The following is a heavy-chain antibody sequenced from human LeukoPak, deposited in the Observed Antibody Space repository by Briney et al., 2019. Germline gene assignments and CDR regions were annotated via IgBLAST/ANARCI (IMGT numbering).Heavy chain of an antibody. V-gene: IGHV3-43*02. CDR2: ISGDGGST. J-gene: IGHJ6*02. CDR3: AKSEVPAATTNYYFYYGMDV. CDR1: GLTFDDYA. Sequence: QSGGSLRLSCAASGLTFDDYAMHWVRQAPGKGLEWVSLISGDGGSTYYADSVKGRFTISRDNSKNSLYLQMNSLRTEDTAFYYCAKSEVPAATTNYYFYYGMDVWGQGTTVTVSS. D-gene: IGHD2-2*01.